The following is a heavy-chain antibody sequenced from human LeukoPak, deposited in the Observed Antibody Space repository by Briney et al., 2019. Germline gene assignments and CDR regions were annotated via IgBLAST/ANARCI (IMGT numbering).Heavy chain of an antibody. CDR2: IIPIFGTA. J-gene: IGHJ4*02. CDR3: ARAWRDGYNLFDY. V-gene: IGHV1-69*13. CDR1: GGTFSSYA. D-gene: IGHD5-24*01. Sequence: GASVKVSCKASGGTFSSYAISWVRQAPGQGLEWMGGIIPIFGTANYAQKFQGRVTITADESTSTAYMELSSLRSEDTAVYYCARAWRDGYNLFDYWGQGTLVTVSS.